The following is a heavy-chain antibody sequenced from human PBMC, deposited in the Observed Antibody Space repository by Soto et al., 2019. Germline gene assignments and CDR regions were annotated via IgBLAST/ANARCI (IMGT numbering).Heavy chain of an antibody. D-gene: IGHD3-3*01. CDR1: GYSFTSYW. CDR3: ARLRYSTGFWSGYYTGREGPFDP. V-gene: IGHV5-51*01. Sequence: PGESLKISCKGSGYSFTSYWIGWVRQMPGKGLEWMGIIYPGDSDTRYSPSFQGQVTISADKSISTAYLQWSSLKASDTAMYYCARLRYSTGFWSGYYTGREGPFDPWGQGTLVTVSS. J-gene: IGHJ5*02. CDR2: IYPGDSDT.